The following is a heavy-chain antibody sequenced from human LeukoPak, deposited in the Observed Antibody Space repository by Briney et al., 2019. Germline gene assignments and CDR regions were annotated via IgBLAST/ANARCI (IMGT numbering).Heavy chain of an antibody. Sequence: PSETLSLTCAVYGRSFRGYYWSWIRQPPGKGLEWIGEINHSGSTNYNPSLKSRVTISVDTSKNQFSLKLSSVTAADTAVYYCARGRRGYRELVDYWGEGTLVTVSS. V-gene: IGHV4-34*01. J-gene: IGHJ4*02. CDR1: GRSFRGYY. CDR3: ARGRRGYRELVDY. CDR2: INHSGST. D-gene: IGHD5-12*01.